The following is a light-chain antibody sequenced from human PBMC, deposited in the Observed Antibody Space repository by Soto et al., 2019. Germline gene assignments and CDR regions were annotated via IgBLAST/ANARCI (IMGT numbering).Light chain of an antibody. J-gene: IGKJ3*01. CDR2: EAS. CDR1: QDISSY. CDR3: QQSYGTPPFT. Sequence: DLQLTQSPSPLSASVGDRVYITYRTSQDISSYLNWYQAKPGKAPKLLVYEASTLESGVPSRFSGSGSGTDFTLTINSLQPEDSATYYCQQSYGTPPFTFGPGTRVDI. V-gene: IGKV1-39*01.